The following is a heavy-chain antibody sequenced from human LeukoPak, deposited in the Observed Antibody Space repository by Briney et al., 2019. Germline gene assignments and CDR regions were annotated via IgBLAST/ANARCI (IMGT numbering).Heavy chain of an antibody. V-gene: IGHV3-53*01. CDR1: GFTVGSNY. CDR3: ARGPCGGDCYSDY. J-gene: IGHJ4*02. D-gene: IGHD2-21*02. CDR2: LYSGGST. Sequence: PGGSLRLSCTASGFTVGSNYMSWVRLAPGKGLEWVSVLYSGGSTYYADSVKGRFTISRDNSKNTLYLQMNSLRAEDTAVYYCARGPCGGDCYSDYWGQGTLVTVSS.